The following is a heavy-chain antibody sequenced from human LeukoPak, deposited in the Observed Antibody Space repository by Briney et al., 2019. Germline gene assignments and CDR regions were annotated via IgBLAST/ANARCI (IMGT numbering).Heavy chain of an antibody. D-gene: IGHD3-10*01. CDR3: ARDGRPYGSGSYP. J-gene: IGHJ5*02. CDR2: FCSGCSGGST. Sequence: GGSLRLSCAASGFTVSSNYMSWVRQAPGKGLEWVSVFCSGCSGGSTYYADSVKGRFTISRDNSKNTLYLQMNSLRAEDTAVYYCARDGRPYGSGSYPWGQGTLVTVSS. V-gene: IGHV3-66*01. CDR1: GFTVSSNY.